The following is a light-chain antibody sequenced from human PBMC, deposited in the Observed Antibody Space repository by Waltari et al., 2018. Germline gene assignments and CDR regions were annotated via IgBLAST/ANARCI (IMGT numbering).Light chain of an antibody. J-gene: IGKJ5*01. CDR1: QSVSSSN. Sequence: IVLTQSPGTLSLSTAERATLSCTPSQSVSSSNLAWIQQKPGQAPRLLIHGASSRATGIPDRFSGIGSGTDFTLTVSRLEPEDFAVYYCQQYGSSPITFGQGTRLEIK. V-gene: IGKV3-20*01. CDR3: QQYGSSPIT. CDR2: GAS.